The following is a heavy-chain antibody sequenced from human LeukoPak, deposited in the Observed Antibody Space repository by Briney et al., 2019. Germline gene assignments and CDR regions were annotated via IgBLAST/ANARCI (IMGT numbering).Heavy chain of an antibody. D-gene: IGHD1-14*01. CDR3: ARLPERGGAYGMDV. J-gene: IGHJ6*02. V-gene: IGHV3-30*07. CDR1: GFTFSSYA. Sequence: GGSLRLSCAASGFTFSSYAMHWVRQAPGKGLEWVAVISYDGSNKYYADSVKGRFTISRDNSKNTLYLQMNSLRAEDTAVYYCARLPERGGAYGMDVWGQGTTVTVSS. CDR2: ISYDGSNK.